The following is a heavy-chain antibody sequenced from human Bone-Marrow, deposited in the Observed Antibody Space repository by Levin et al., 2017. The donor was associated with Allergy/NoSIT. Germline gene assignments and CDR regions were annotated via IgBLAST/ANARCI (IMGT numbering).Heavy chain of an antibody. CDR1: GFTFRNYA. D-gene: IGHD2-15*01. Sequence: PGGSLRLSCAVSGFTFRNYAMHWVRQAPGRGLEWVAFISLDGNTQYYADSVKGRFTVSRDNSNNTLHLQMNSLRVEDTAIYYCAKDTYTCSGGSCYFFAYWGRGALVTVSS. J-gene: IGHJ4*02. CDR3: AKDTYTCSGGSCYFFAY. V-gene: IGHV3-30*18. CDR2: ISLDGNTQ.